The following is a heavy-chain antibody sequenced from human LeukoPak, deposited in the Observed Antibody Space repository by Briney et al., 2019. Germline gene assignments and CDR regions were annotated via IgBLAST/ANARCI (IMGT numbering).Heavy chain of an antibody. CDR1: GYTFTSYY. CDR2: MNPNSGNT. D-gene: IGHD3-16*02. Sequence: GASVKVSCKASGYTFTSYYMHWVRQAPGQGLEWMGWMNPNSGNTGYAQKFQGRVTMTRNTSISTAYMELSSLRSEDTAVYYCARVEDYVWGSYRYTALGYWGQGTLVTVSS. V-gene: IGHV1-8*02. J-gene: IGHJ4*02. CDR3: ARVEDYVWGSYRYTALGY.